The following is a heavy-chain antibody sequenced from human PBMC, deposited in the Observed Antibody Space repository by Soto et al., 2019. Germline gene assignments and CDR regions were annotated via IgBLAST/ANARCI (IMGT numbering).Heavy chain of an antibody. Sequence: SVKVSCKASGGTFSSYAISWVRQAPGQGLEWMGGTIPIFGTANYAQKFQGRVTITADESTSTAYMELSSLRSEDTAVYYCARAPNYYDSSGYCYYWGQGTLVTVSS. D-gene: IGHD3-22*01. J-gene: IGHJ4*02. CDR1: GGTFSSYA. V-gene: IGHV1-69*13. CDR3: ARAPNYYDSSGYCYY. CDR2: TIPIFGTA.